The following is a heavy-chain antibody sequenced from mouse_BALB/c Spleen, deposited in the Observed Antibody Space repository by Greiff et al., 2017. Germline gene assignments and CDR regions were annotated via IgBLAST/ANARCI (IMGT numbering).Heavy chain of an antibody. D-gene: IGHD5-2*01. J-gene: IGHJ2*01. CDR1: GYTFTSYW. CDR3: ASRNTNY. Sequence: VQLQQSGAELAKPGASVKMSCKASGYTFTSYWMHWVKQRPGQGLEWIGYINPSTGYTKYNQKFKDKATLTADKSSSTAYMQLSSLTSEDSAVYYCASRNTNYWGQGTTRTVSA. V-gene: IGHV1-7*01. CDR2: INPSTGYT.